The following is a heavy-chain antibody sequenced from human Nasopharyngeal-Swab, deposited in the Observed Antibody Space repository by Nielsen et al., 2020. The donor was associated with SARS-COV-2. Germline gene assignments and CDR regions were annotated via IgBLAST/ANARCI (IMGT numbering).Heavy chain of an antibody. CDR3: ASSPGIAAPTGMDV. CDR1: GFTFSSYA. J-gene: IGHJ6*02. Sequence: GGSLRLSCAASGFTFSSYAMHWVRQAPGKGLEWVAVISYEGSNKYYADSVKGRFTISRDNSKNTLYLQMNSLRAEDTAVYYCASSPGIAAPTGMDVWGQGTTVTVSS. D-gene: IGHD6-13*01. V-gene: IGHV3-30*04. CDR2: ISYEGSNK.